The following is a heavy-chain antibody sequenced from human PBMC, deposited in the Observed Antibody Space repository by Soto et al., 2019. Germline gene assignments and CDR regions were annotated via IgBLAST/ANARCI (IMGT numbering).Heavy chain of an antibody. J-gene: IGHJ4*02. CDR3: ARATPYRPTVTTLFDY. Sequence: QVQLVQSGAEVKKPGASVQVSCKASGYTFTSYGISWVRQAPGQGLEWMGWISAYNGNTNYAQKLQGRVTMTTDTSTSTAYMELRSLRSDDTAVYYCARATPYRPTVTTLFDYWGQGTLVTVSS. CDR2: ISAYNGNT. D-gene: IGHD4-17*01. V-gene: IGHV1-18*04. CDR1: GYTFTSYG.